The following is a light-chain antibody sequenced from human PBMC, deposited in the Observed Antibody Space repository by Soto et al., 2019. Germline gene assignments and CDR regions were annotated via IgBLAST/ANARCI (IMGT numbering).Light chain of an antibody. V-gene: IGKV3-15*01. CDR3: QQYNNWSLT. J-gene: IGKJ1*01. CDR2: AAS. Sequence: EIVMTQSPATLSVSPGERATLSCRASQSISRNLAWYQQKPGQAPRLLIYAASTRATGLPARFSGSGSGTEFTLTISSLQSEDFAVYSCQQYNNWSLTFGQGTKVEVK. CDR1: QSISRN.